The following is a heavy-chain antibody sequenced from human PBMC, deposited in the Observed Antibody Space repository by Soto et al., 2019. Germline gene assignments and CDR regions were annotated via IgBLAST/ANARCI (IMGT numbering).Heavy chain of an antibody. CDR3: ARDRTVTRSRYYYYYGMDV. CDR2: IYYSGST. D-gene: IGHD4-17*01. CDR1: GGSISSGGYY. J-gene: IGHJ6*02. V-gene: IGHV4-31*03. Sequence: TLSLTCTVSGGSISSGGYYWSWIRQHPGKGLEWIGYIYYSGSTYYNPSLKSRVTISVDTSKNQFSLKLSSVTAADTAVYYCARDRTVTRSRYYYYYGMDVWGQGTTVTVSS.